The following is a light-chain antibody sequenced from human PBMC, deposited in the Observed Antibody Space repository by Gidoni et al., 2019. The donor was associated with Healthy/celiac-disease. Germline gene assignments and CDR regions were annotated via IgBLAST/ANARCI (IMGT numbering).Light chain of an antibody. Sequence: DIQLTQSPSSLSSSVGDRVTITCRASQSISSYFDWYQQKPGKAPKLLIYAASSLKSGVPSRFSGSGSGTDFTLTISSLQPEDFATYYCQQSYSTLLLTFXGXTKVDIK. CDR3: QQSYSTLLLT. V-gene: IGKV1-39*01. J-gene: IGKJ4*01. CDR2: AAS. CDR1: QSISSY.